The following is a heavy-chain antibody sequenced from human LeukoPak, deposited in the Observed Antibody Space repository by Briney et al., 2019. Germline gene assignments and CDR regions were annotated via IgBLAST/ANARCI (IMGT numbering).Heavy chain of an antibody. J-gene: IGHJ4*02. V-gene: IGHV3-66*01. CDR3: GGYTYGYSQG. Sequence: GGSLRLSCAASGFTFSNDYMSWVRQAPGKGLEWVSVIYGGGRTYYADSVKGRFTISRDNSKNTLYLQMNNLRVEDTAVYYCGGYTYGYSQGWGQGTLVTVSS. CDR1: GFTFSNDY. D-gene: IGHD5-18*01. CDR2: IYGGGRT.